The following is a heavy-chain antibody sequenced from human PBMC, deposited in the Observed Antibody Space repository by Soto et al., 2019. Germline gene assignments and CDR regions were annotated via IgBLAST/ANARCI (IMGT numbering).Heavy chain of an antibody. Sequence: PGGSLRLSCAASGFTFSSYAMSSVRKAPGKGLEWVSAISGSGGSTYYADSVKGRFTISRDNSKNTLYLQMNSLRAEDTAVYYCAKLPGDYTEVYYFDYWGQGTLVTVSS. D-gene: IGHD4-17*01. J-gene: IGHJ4*02. CDR3: AKLPGDYTEVYYFDY. CDR2: ISGSGGST. V-gene: IGHV3-23*01. CDR1: GFTFSSYA.